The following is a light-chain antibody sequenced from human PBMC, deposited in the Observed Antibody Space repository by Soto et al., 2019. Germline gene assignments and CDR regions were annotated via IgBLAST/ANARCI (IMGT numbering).Light chain of an antibody. V-gene: IGLV2-14*01. CDR3: SSSRSSSPYV. J-gene: IGLJ1*01. CDR1: STDVGAYNY. Sequence: QSALIQPASVSGSPGQSITISCTGTSTDVGAYNYVSWHQQRPGQAPKLMIYEVTNRVSGVPDRFSASKSGNTASLTISGLQAGDEADYYCSSSRSSSPYVFGTGTKVTVL. CDR2: EVT.